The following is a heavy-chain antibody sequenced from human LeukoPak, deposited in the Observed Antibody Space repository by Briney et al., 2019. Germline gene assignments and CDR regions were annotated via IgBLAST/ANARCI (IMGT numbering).Heavy chain of an antibody. CDR1: GFTFSSYA. Sequence: GGSLRLSCAASGFTFSSYAMHWDRQAPGKGLEWVAVISYDGSNKYYADSVKGRFTISRDNSKNTLYLQMNSLRAEDTAVYYCARSLHSSGYYDYWGQGTLVTVSS. J-gene: IGHJ4*02. V-gene: IGHV3-30-3*01. CDR3: ARSLHSSGYYDY. CDR2: ISYDGSNK. D-gene: IGHD3-22*01.